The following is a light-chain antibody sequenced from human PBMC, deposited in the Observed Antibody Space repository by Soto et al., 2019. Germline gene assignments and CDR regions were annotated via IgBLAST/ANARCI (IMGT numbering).Light chain of an antibody. Sequence: EIVVTQSPLSLPVTPGEPASISCRSSQSLLRTTDGKTFLSWYLQKPGQSPQLLIYVASSRASGVPDRFSGSGLGTEFTLKISRVEPEDVGICYCMQTLQTPWSFGQGTKVEI. CDR2: VAS. CDR3: MQTLQTPWS. CDR1: QSLLRTTDGKTF. J-gene: IGKJ1*01. V-gene: IGKV2-28*01.